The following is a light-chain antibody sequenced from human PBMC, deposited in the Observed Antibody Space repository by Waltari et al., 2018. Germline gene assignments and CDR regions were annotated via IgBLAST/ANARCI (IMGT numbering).Light chain of an antibody. J-gene: IGLJ2*01. CDR3: QTWGTGIWF. V-gene: IGLV4-69*01. CDR1: GGHSNYA. Sequence: QLVLTQSPSASASLGTSVKLTCTLSGGHSNYAIAWHQQQPEKGPRYLMHLNSDGSHTRGAGFPVRFSGSSSGAERYLTFSSLQSEDEADYYCQTWGTGIWFFGGGTKLTVL. CDR2: LNSDGSH.